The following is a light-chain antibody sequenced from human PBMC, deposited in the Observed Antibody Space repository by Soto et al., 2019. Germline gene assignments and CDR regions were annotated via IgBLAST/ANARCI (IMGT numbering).Light chain of an antibody. CDR2: DVS. CDR3: SSYTSISTSYV. Sequence: QSVLTQPASVSGSPGQSITISCTGTSSDVGGYNYVSWYQQHPGKAPKLMIYDVSNRPSGVSNRFSGSKSGNTASLTISGLQAEDEADYYCSSYTSISTSYVFGTGTKLTVL. J-gene: IGLJ1*01. CDR1: SSDVGGYNY. V-gene: IGLV2-14*01.